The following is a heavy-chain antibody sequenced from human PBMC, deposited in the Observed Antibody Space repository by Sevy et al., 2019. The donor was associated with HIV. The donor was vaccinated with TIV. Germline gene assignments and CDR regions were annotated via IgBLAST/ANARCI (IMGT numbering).Heavy chain of an antibody. V-gene: IGHV3-21*01. CDR3: ARGGCTSSSCYLFDY. J-gene: IGHJ4*02. Sequence: GGSLRLSCVASGFTFSSYTMNWVRQAPGKGLEWVSSISSSSIYIFYADSVKGRFTISRDNAKNSLYLQMNSLRDEDTAVYYCARGGCTSSSCYLFDYWGQGTLVTVSS. CDR2: ISSSSIYI. CDR1: GFTFSSYT. D-gene: IGHD2-2*01.